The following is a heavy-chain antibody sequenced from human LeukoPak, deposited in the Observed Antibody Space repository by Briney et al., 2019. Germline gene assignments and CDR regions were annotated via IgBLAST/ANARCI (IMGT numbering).Heavy chain of an antibody. D-gene: IGHD1-26*01. CDR1: GYTFTSHF. CDR2: INPRGGST. Sequence: ASVKVSCKASGYTFTSHFMHWVRQAPGQGLEWMGIINPRGGSTSYTQKFQGRVTMTRDTSTSTVYMELSSLKTEDTAVYYCTRHVVGAGVDYWGQGTLVTVSS. CDR3: TRHVVGAGVDY. J-gene: IGHJ4*02. V-gene: IGHV1-46*03.